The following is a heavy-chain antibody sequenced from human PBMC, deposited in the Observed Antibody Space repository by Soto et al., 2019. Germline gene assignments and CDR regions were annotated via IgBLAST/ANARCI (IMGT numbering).Heavy chain of an antibody. CDR2: IYYSGST. V-gene: IGHV4-59*01. Sequence: WETLSLTCTVSGGSISSYYWSWIRQPPGKGLEWIGYIYYSGSTNYNPSLKSRVTISVDTSKNQFSLKLSSVTAADTAVYYCARHVFDKYRIYLQAYDIWGQGTMVS. D-gene: IGHD6-6*01. J-gene: IGHJ3*02. CDR3: ARHVFDKYRIYLQAYDI. CDR1: GGSISSYY.